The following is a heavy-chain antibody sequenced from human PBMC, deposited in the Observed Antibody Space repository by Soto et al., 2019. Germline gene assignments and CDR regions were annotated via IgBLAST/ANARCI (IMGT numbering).Heavy chain of an antibody. V-gene: IGHV3-30-3*01. CDR3: VREEYDSVYFEY. CDR2: MSYDGSNQ. D-gene: IGHD3-10*01. Sequence: QVQLVESGGGVVQPGRSLRLSCAASGFRFNNHAMHWVRQAPGKGLEWVAVMSYDGSNQYYADSVKGRFTISRDNSKSTLYLQMTSLTAGETAVFYCVREEYDSVYFEYCGQGALVTVSS. CDR1: GFRFNNHA. J-gene: IGHJ4*02.